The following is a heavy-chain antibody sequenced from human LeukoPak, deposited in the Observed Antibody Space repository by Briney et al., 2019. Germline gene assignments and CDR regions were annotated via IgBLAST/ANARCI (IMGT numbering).Heavy chain of an antibody. CDR2: IYYSGST. CDR1: GGSISSSSYY. Sequence: SETLSLTCTVSGGSISSSSYYWSWIRQPPGKGLEWIGYIYYSGSTNYNPSLKSRVTISVDTSKNQFSLKLSSVTAADTAVYYCARKITYYDFWSGYYGPTDAFDIWGQGTMVTVSS. CDR3: ARKITYYDFWSGYYGPTDAFDI. J-gene: IGHJ3*02. D-gene: IGHD3-3*01. V-gene: IGHV4-61*01.